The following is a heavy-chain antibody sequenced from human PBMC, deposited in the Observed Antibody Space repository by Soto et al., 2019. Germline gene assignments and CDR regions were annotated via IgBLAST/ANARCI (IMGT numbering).Heavy chain of an antibody. D-gene: IGHD5-12*01. Sequence: QVQLVQSGAEVKKPGSSVKVSCKASGGTLSSYALSWVRQAPGQGLEWMGGIIPIFGTANYAQKFQGRVTITADESTSTAYMELSSLRSEDTAVYYCARGGRDGYKSGVPFDLWGRGTLVTVSS. CDR2: IIPIFGTA. CDR1: GGTLSSYA. V-gene: IGHV1-69*01. CDR3: ARGGRDGYKSGVPFDL. J-gene: IGHJ2*01.